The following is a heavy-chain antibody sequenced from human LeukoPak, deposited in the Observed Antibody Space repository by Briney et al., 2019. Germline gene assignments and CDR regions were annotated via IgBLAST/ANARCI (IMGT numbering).Heavy chain of an antibody. Sequence: GGSLRLSCAASGFTFSSYAMSWLRQAPGKALEWVSAISGSGGSTYYADSVKGRFTISRDNSKNTLYLQMNSLRAEDTAVYYCAKVRRPYCSGGSCYGMDVWGKGTTVTVSS. V-gene: IGHV3-23*01. D-gene: IGHD2-15*01. CDR2: ISGSGGST. CDR1: GFTFSSYA. CDR3: AKVRRPYCSGGSCYGMDV. J-gene: IGHJ6*04.